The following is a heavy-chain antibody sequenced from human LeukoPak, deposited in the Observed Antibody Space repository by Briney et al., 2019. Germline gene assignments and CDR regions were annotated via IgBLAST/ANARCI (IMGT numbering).Heavy chain of an antibody. CDR1: GFTFADYS. Sequence: GRSLRLSCKASGFTFADYSISWVRQAPGKGLEWVGFVRAESYGGNTEYAASVKGRFTMSRDDSKSIAYLQMNSLKIEDSAVYYCTRDIAWDVWGLGTLVTVSS. V-gene: IGHV3-49*04. D-gene: IGHD6-13*01. CDR2: VRAESYGGNT. CDR3: TRDIAWDV. J-gene: IGHJ4*02.